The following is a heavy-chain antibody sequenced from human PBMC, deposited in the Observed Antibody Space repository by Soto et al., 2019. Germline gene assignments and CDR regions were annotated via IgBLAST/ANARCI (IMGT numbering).Heavy chain of an antibody. CDR3: AGSFGSGSRAFDY. V-gene: IGHV1-69*02. J-gene: IGHJ4*02. D-gene: IGHD3-10*01. CDR2: VIPMLIMS. CDR1: VDTFSSYT. Sequence: QVHLVQSGVEVQKPGSSVKVYCKASVDTFSSYTINWVRQAPGLWLEWMGRVIPMLIMSYYALKFQGRVTMTAEKSTSPAYMERRSLRSEDTATYYCAGSFGSGSRAFDYWGQGALVTVSS.